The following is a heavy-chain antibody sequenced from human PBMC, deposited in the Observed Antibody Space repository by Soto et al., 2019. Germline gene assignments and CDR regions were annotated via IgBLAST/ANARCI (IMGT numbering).Heavy chain of an antibody. Sequence: EVRLLESGGGLVQPGGSLRLSCAASGFSFSSYDMTWVRQAPGQGLEWVSSLSVTGGGPYYADSVRGRFTMSRDNSKNTLALEMSGLRADDSAVYYCAKGRETTTSAKFCFDNWGKGTLVTFSS. J-gene: IGHJ4*02. D-gene: IGHD1-26*01. CDR2: LSVTGGGP. CDR1: GFSFSSYD. V-gene: IGHV3-23*01. CDR3: AKGRETTTSAKFCFDN.